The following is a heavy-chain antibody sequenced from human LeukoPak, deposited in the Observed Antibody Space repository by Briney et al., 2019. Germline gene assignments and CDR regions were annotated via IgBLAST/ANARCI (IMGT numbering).Heavy chain of an antibody. V-gene: IGHV4-59*01. J-gene: IGHJ3*02. CDR2: IYYSGST. Sequence: SGTLSLTCTVSGGSISSYYWSWIRQPPGKGLEWIGYIYYSGSTKYNPSLKSRVTMSVDTSRKQCSLKLSSVTAADTTVYYCARGGLENGYHSNDGFDIWGQGTMVTVPS. CDR3: ARGGLENGYHSNDGFDI. D-gene: IGHD3-22*01. CDR1: GGSISSYY.